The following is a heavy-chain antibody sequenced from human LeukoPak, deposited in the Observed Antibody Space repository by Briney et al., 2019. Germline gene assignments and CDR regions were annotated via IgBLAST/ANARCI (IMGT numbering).Heavy chain of an antibody. D-gene: IGHD3-10*01. CDR1: GFTFSSYA. Sequence: GGSLRLSCAASGFTFSSYAMHWVRQAPGKGLEWVAVISYDGSNKYYADSVKGRFTISRDNSKNTLYLQMNSLRAEDTAVYYCVKTYYGSGSYYNAPFDYWGQGTLVTVSS. CDR3: VKTYYGSGSYYNAPFDY. CDR2: ISYDGSNK. V-gene: IGHV3-30*07. J-gene: IGHJ4*02.